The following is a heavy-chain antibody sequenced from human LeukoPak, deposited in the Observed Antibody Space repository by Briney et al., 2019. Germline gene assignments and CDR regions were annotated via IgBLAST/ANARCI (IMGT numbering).Heavy chain of an antibody. J-gene: IGHJ4*02. Sequence: GGSLRLSCTASGFTFSDYWMAWVRQAPGKGPEWVANIKQDGSQRYYVDSVRGRFTISRDNAKNSLFLQMNGLRAEDTAVYYCARRGGSSSRRSPIDYWGQGTLVTVSS. CDR2: IKQDGSQR. D-gene: IGHD6-6*01. CDR1: GFTFSDYW. V-gene: IGHV3-7*01. CDR3: ARRGGSSSRRSPIDY.